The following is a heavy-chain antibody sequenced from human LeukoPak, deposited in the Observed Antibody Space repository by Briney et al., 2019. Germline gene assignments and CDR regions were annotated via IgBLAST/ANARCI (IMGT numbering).Heavy chain of an antibody. CDR3: ATDSISSGWSVDY. CDR1: GYTLTELS. CDR2: FDPEDGET. D-gene: IGHD6-19*01. Sequence: ASVKVSCKVSGYTLTELSMHWVRQAPGKGLEWMGGFDPEDGETIYAQKFQGRVTMTEDTSTDTAYMELSSLRSEDTAVYYCATDSISSGWSVDYWGQRTLVTVSS. J-gene: IGHJ4*02. V-gene: IGHV1-24*01.